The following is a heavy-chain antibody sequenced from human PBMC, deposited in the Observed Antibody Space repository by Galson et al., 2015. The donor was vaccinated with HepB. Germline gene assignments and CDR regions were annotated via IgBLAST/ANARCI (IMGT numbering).Heavy chain of an antibody. D-gene: IGHD4-17*01. CDR2: IYWDGDE. J-gene: IGHJ4*02. V-gene: IGHV2-5*02. CDR1: GFSLATSGVG. CDR3: AHRPSYGTFDS. Sequence: PALVKPTQTLTLTCTFSGFSLATSGVGVGWIRQPPGKALEWLALIYWDGDERYSPTLRRRLTIAADTSKNQVFLTMTTMDPLDTGTYLCAHRPSYGTFDSWGQGTLVTVSS.